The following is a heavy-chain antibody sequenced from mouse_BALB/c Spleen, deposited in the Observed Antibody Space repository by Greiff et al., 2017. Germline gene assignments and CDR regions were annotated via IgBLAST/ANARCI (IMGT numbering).Heavy chain of an antibody. CDR2: ISSGGGNT. CDR3: ARSDGNYPLAY. Sequence: DVKLVESGGGLVKPGGSLKLSCAASGFTFSSYTMSWVRQTPEKRLEWVATISSGGGNTYYPDSVKGRFTISRDNAKNNLYLQMSSLRSEDTALYYCARSDGNYPLAYWGQGTLVTVSA. CDR1: GFTFSSYT. D-gene: IGHD2-1*01. J-gene: IGHJ3*01. V-gene: IGHV5-9*03.